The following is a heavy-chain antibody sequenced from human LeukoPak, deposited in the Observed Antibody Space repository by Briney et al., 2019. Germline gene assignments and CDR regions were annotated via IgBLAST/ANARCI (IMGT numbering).Heavy chain of an antibody. Sequence: GGSLRLSRAASGFTFSNYWMTWVRQAPGKGLEWVANIKEGGSEKYYVDSVEGRFAISRDNAKNSLFLEMNSLRADDTAVYYCARDAEITLGTDHWGQGTLVTVSS. J-gene: IGHJ5*02. CDR2: IKEGGSEK. V-gene: IGHV3-7*01. CDR3: ARDAEITLGTDH. CDR1: GFTFSNYW. D-gene: IGHD1-26*01.